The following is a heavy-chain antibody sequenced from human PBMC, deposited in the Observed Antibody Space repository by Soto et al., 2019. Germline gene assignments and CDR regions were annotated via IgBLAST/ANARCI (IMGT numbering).Heavy chain of an antibody. V-gene: IGHV4-39*01. CDR1: GGSLSSSIYY. Sequence: SETQSLTCTFAGGSLSSSIYYLGWIRQPPGKGLEWIGSIYYSGSTYYNPSLKSRVTISVDTSKNQFSLKLSSVTAADTAVYYCETFGEDYYYYYMDVWGKGTTVTVSS. CDR2: IYYSGST. D-gene: IGHD3-10*01. J-gene: IGHJ6*03. CDR3: ETFGEDYYYYYMDV.